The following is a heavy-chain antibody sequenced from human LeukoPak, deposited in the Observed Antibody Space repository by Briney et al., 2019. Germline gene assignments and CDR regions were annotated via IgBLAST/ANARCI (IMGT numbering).Heavy chain of an antibody. D-gene: IGHD1-14*01. Sequence: PGGSLRLSCAASGFTVSSNYMSWVRQAPGKGLEWVSVIYSGGSTYYADSVKGRFTISRDNPKNTLYLQMNSLRAEDTAVYYCARDLSERYSIDYWGQGTLVTVSS. J-gene: IGHJ4*02. CDR2: IYSGGST. CDR1: GFTVSSNY. CDR3: ARDLSERYSIDY. V-gene: IGHV3-66*01.